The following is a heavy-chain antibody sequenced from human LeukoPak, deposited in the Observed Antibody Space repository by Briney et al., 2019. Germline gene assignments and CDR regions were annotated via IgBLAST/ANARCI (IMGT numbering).Heavy chain of an antibody. CDR2: ISRRGKTV. J-gene: IGHJ6*03. D-gene: IGHD5-18*01. CDR3: ASGGYSGYMDV. CDR1: GFTFSDYQ. Sequence: GGSLRLSCTASGFTFSDYQMTWVRQAPGKGLEWVSNISRRGKTVLYSHSMKGQSTISRDNAKNSLYLQLNSLRADDTAVYYCASGGYSGYMDVWGEGTTVIVSS. V-gene: IGHV3-11*01.